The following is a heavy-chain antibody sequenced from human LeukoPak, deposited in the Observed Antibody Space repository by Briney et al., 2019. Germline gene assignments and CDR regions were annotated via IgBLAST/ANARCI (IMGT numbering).Heavy chain of an antibody. CDR2: IYYSGST. V-gene: IGHV4-30-4*08. Sequence: SETLSLTCTVSGGSISSGDYYGGWIRQPPGKGLGWVGYIYYSGSTYYNPSVKSRVTIAGDTSKNQFSLKLRPVTAADTAAYYCARAEWAAVDYWGQGTLVTVSS. D-gene: IGHD1-14*01. CDR3: ARAEWAAVDY. CDR1: GGSISSGDYY. J-gene: IGHJ4*02.